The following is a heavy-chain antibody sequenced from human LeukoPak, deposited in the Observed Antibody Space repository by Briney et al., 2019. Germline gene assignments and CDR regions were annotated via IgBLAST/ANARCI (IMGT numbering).Heavy chain of an antibody. J-gene: IGHJ5*02. CDR3: ARAGGKSTSWSFWFDP. V-gene: IGHV4-34*01. CDR2: INHSGST. D-gene: IGHD6-13*01. CDR1: GGSFSDYY. Sequence: SETLSLTCAVYGGSFSDYYWSWIRQPPGKGLEWVGEINHSGSTNYNPFLKSRVTISVDTSRNQFSLKLSSVTAADTAVYYCARAGGKSTSWSFWFDPWGQGTLVTVSS.